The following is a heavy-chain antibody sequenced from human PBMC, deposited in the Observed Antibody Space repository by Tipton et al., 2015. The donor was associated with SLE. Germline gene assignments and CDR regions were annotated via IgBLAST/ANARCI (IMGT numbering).Heavy chain of an antibody. D-gene: IGHD2-21*02. CDR2: IRFDKSNK. CDR1: GFNFNTSG. CDR3: AKPPSYCGGDCYWDS. J-gene: IGHJ4*02. V-gene: IGHV3-30*02. Sequence: SLRLSCAASGFNFNTSGMHWVRQAPGKGLEWLAFIRFDKSNKYYAAPVKGRFTISRDNSKNTLYLQVISLRAEDTAVYYCAKPPSYCGGDCYWDSWGQGTLVTVSS.